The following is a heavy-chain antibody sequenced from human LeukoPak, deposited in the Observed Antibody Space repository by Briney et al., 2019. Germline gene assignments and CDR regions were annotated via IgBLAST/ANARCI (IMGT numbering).Heavy chain of an antibody. J-gene: IGHJ4*02. Sequence: SETLSLTFTVSGGSISSYYWSWIRQPAGKGLEWIGRIYTSGSTNYNPSLKSRVTMSVDTSKNQFSLKLSSVTAADTAVYYCARVRKGIEAGQFDYWGQGTLVTVPS. CDR1: GGSISSYY. V-gene: IGHV4-4*07. CDR2: IYTSGST. CDR3: ARVRKGIEAGQFDY. D-gene: IGHD6-19*01.